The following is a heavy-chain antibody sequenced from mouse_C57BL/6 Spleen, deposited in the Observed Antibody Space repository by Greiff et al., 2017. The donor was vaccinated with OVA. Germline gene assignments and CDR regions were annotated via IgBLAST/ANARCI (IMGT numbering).Heavy chain of an antibody. CDR2: ISNGGGST. CDR1: GFTFSDSY. D-gene: IGHD2-5*01. J-gene: IGHJ1*03. CDR3: ASYSNYGYFDV. V-gene: IGHV5-12*01. Sequence: EVMLVESGGGLVQPGGSLKLSCAASGFTFSDSYMYWVRQTPEKRLEWVAYISNGGGSTYYPDTVKGRFTISRDNAKNTLYLQMSRLKSEDTAMYYCASYSNYGYFDVWGTGTTVTVSS.